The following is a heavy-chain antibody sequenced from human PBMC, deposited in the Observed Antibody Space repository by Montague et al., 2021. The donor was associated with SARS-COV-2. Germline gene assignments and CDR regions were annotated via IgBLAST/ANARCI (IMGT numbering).Heavy chain of an antibody. Sequence: SETLSLTCTVSGGSISSYYWSWIRQPAGKGLEWIGRIYTSGSTNYNPSLKSRVTMSVDTSKNQFSLKLNSVTAADTAVYYCARRGRKLLPVATTIGGFDIWGQGTMVTVSS. J-gene: IGHJ3*02. V-gene: IGHV4-4*07. CDR2: IYTSGST. CDR3: ARRGRKLLPVATTIGGFDI. D-gene: IGHD5-12*01. CDR1: GGSISSYY.